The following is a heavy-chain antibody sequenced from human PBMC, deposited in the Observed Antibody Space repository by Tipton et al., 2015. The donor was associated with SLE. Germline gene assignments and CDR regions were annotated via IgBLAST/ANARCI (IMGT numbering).Heavy chain of an antibody. J-gene: IGHJ2*01. CDR2: IYYRGST. CDR3: ARDVSSGWYFDL. CDR1: GGSSSSYF. V-gene: IGHV4-59*01. D-gene: IGHD6-19*01. Sequence: TLSLTCSVSGGSSSSYFWSWIRQPPGKGLEWIGYIYYRGSTSYNPSLKSRVTISPDTSKNQFALRLSSVTAADTAVYYCARDVSSGWYFDLWGRGTLVTVSS.